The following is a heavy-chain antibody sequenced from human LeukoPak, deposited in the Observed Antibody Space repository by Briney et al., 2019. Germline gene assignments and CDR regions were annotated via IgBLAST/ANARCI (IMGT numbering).Heavy chain of an antibody. J-gene: IGHJ4*02. V-gene: IGHV1-69*04. CDR2: IIPILGIA. Sequence: SVKVSCKASGGTFSSYAISWVRQAPGQGLEWMGRIIPILGIANYAQKFQGRVTITADKSTSTAYMELSSLRSEDTAVYYCARVKIIWFGELPKPHYFDYWGQGTLVTVSS. CDR3: ARVKIIWFGELPKPHYFDY. D-gene: IGHD3-10*01. CDR1: GGTFSSYA.